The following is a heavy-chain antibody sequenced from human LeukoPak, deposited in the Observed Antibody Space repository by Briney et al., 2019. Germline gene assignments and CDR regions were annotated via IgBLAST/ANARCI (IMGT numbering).Heavy chain of an antibody. V-gene: IGHV3-74*01. Sequence: GGSLRLSCAASGFTFSSYWMHWVRQAPGNGLVWVSRINSDGSSTSYADSVKGRFTISRDNAKNTLYLHMNSLRAEDTAVYYCARATFFDYWGQGTLVTVSS. CDR3: ARATFFDY. CDR1: GFTFSSYW. CDR2: INSDGSST. J-gene: IGHJ4*02.